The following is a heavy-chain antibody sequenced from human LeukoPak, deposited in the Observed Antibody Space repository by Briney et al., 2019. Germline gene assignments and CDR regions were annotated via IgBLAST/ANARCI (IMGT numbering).Heavy chain of an antibody. CDR1: GFTFSSYS. D-gene: IGHD2-2*01. CDR2: ITGSGGTT. CDR3: ARGSSTHGEYYFDY. V-gene: IGHV3-23*01. Sequence: GGSLRLSCAASGFTFSSYSMNWVRQAPGKGLEWVSTITGSGGTTYSADSVKGRFTISRDNSKNTLYLQMSSLRAEDTAVYYCARGSSTHGEYYFDYWGQGTLVTVSS. J-gene: IGHJ4*02.